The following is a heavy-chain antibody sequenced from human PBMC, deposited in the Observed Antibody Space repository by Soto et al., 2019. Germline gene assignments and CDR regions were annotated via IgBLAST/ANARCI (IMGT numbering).Heavy chain of an antibody. CDR3: ARGYSNNWYWFDP. J-gene: IGHJ5*02. D-gene: IGHD6-13*01. CDR2: IYYSGST. V-gene: IGHV4-59*01. Sequence: PSGNPSPTRPVSGGSISSYYWGWIRQPPGKGLEWIGYIYYSGSTNYNPSLKSRVTISVDTSKDQFSLKLSSVTAADTAVYYCARGYSNNWYWFDPWGQGTLVTVSS. CDR1: GGSISSYY.